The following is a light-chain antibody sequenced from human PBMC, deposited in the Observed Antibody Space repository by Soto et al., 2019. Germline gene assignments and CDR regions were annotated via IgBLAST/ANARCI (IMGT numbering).Light chain of an antibody. CDR1: QSVRSNY. Sequence: EIVLTQSPGTLSLSPGDRATLSCRASQSVRSNYLAWYQQKPGQAPRLLISGASSRATGIPDRFSGSASGTDSTLTISRLEPEDFAVYYYQQYGSSPRTFGQGTKVEIK. V-gene: IGKV3-20*01. J-gene: IGKJ1*01. CDR2: GAS. CDR3: QQYGSSPRT.